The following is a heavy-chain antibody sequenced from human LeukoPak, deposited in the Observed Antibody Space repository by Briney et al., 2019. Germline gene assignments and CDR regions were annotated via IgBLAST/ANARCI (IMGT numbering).Heavy chain of an antibody. Sequence: PGGSLRLSCAASGFTFSSNAMSWVRQAPGKGLEWVSAISGSGGSTYYADSVKGRFTISRDNSKNMLYLQMNGLRAEDTAVYYCAKDSPQTSSQIYYFDYWGQGTLVTVSS. V-gene: IGHV3-23*01. CDR1: GFTFSSNA. D-gene: IGHD6-13*01. CDR2: ISGSGGST. J-gene: IGHJ4*02. CDR3: AKDSPQTSSQIYYFDY.